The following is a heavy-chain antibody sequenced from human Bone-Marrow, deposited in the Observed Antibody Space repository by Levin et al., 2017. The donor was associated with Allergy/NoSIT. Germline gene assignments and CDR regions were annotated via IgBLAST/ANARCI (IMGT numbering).Heavy chain of an antibody. CDR3: AKGFSRGDSGSDYLDV. CDR2: ILYDGIDK. J-gene: IGHJ6*02. Sequence: GGSLRLSCAASGFTFSSFGMHWVRQAPGKGLEWVAVILYDGIDKYYADAVKGRFTVSRDDSKNTMSLQMSSLRAEDTAVYYCAKGFSRGDSGSDYLDVWGHGTTVTVSS. D-gene: IGHD5-12*01. CDR1: GFTFSSFG. V-gene: IGHV3-30*18.